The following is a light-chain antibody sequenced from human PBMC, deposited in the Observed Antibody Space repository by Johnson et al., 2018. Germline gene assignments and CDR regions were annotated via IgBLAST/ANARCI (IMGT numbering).Light chain of an antibody. J-gene: IGLJ1*01. V-gene: IGLV1-51*02. Sequence: QSVLTQPPSVSAAPGQKVTISCSGSSSNIGNNYVSWYQQLPGTAPKLLIYENNKRPSGLPDRFSGSKSGTSATLGIIGLQTGDEADYYCGTWDSSRGAGNFFVTGTKVTVL. CDR2: ENN. CDR3: GTWDSSRGAGNF. CDR1: SSNIGNNY.